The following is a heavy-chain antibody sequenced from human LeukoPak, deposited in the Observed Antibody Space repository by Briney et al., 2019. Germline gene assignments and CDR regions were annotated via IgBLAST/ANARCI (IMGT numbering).Heavy chain of an antibody. D-gene: IGHD4-11*01. V-gene: IGHV3-23*01. J-gene: IGHJ4*02. CDR2: ISPGGGTT. CDR1: GFTFSNEA. Sequence: PGGSLRLSCAVSGFTFSNEAMGWVRQLRGGGLEWVSTISPGGGTTYSAESMKGRFTISRDNSKSTLYLEMNSLRVEDTTVYYCTKVRSGSSNWALRVFDYWGQGALVTVSS. CDR3: TKVRSGSSNWALRVFDY.